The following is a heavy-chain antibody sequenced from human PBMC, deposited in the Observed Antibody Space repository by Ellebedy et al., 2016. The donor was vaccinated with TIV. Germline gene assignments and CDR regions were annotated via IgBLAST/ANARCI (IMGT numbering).Heavy chain of an antibody. J-gene: IGHJ3*01. Sequence: GESLKISXAASGFSFRNAWMSWVRQAPGKGLEWVGRVKTKSDGGRRDYAGPVKGRFTISRDDSRNTLYLQMNSLKTEDTAVYYCATDRSWYHDGFDFWGQGTMVTVSS. CDR3: ATDRSWYHDGFDF. CDR1: GFSFRNAW. CDR2: VKTKSDGGRR. V-gene: IGHV3-15*01. D-gene: IGHD6-13*01.